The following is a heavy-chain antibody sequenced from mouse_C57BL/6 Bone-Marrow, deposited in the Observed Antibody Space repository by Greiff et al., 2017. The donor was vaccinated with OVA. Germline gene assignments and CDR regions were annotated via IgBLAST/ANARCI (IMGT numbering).Heavy chain of an antibody. CDR3: ARDRELGRGYLDY. V-gene: IGHV5-16*01. CDR1: GFTFRDYY. Sequence: EVQRVESEGGLVQPGSSMKLSCTASGFTFRDYYMAWVRQVPEKGLEWVANINYDGSSTYYLDSLKSRFIISRDNAKNILYLQMSSLKSEDTATYYCARDRELGRGYLDYWGQGTTLTVSS. J-gene: IGHJ2*01. D-gene: IGHD4-1*01. CDR2: INYDGSST.